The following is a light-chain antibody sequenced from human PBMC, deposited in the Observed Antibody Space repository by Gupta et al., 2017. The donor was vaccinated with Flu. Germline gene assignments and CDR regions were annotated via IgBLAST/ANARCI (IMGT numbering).Light chain of an antibody. CDR1: SLRSYY. CDR3: NSRDSSGNHVV. Sequence: PELTQDPGVSVALGQTVSIPCQGDSLRSYYASWYQQKPGQAPVLVIYGKNNRPSGIPDRFSGSSSGNTASLTITGAQAEDEADYYCNSRDSSGNHVVFGGGTKLTVL. J-gene: IGLJ2*01. V-gene: IGLV3-19*01. CDR2: GKN.